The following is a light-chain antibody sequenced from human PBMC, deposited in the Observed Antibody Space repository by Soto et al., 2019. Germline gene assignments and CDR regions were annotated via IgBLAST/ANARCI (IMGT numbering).Light chain of an antibody. Sequence: DIVLTQSPGTLSLSPGERATLSCRASQTVSSSYFAWYQQKPGQAPRLLIYGASTRATGIPDRFSGSGSGTDFTLTISRLEPEDFAVYYCQQYGSPMGALGQGTKVDIK. CDR3: QQYGSPMGA. J-gene: IGKJ1*01. CDR2: GAS. CDR1: QTVSSSY. V-gene: IGKV3-20*01.